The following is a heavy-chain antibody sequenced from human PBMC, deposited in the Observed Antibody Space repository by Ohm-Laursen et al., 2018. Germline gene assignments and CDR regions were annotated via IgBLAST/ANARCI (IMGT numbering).Heavy chain of an antibody. CDR3: ARTSVVVPAAIQDYYYYGMDV. Sequence: SLRLSCAASGFIFDNHAMSWVRQAPGKGLEWVSSISSSSYIYYADSVKGRFTISRDNAKNSLYLQMNGLRAEDTAVYYCARTSVVVPAAIQDYYYYGMDVWGQGTTVTVSS. CDR2: ISSSSYI. J-gene: IGHJ6*02. V-gene: IGHV3-21*04. D-gene: IGHD2-2*02. CDR1: GFIFDNHA.